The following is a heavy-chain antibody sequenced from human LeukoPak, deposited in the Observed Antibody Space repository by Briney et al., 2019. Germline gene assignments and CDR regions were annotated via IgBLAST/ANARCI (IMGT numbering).Heavy chain of an antibody. V-gene: IGHV3-15*01. CDR2: IKRGVEGGTA. CDR3: STFWFYYDTGAPVGIDC. J-gene: IGHJ4*02. D-gene: IGHD3-22*01. CDR1: GFIFSNVW. Sequence: GGSLRLSCVGSGFIFSNVWMSWVRQAPGKGLEWIGRIKRGVEGGTADYAAPGRGRFTISRDDSKNTVYLQMNSLKTEDTAVYYCSTFWFYYDTGAPVGIDCWGQGTLVTVSS.